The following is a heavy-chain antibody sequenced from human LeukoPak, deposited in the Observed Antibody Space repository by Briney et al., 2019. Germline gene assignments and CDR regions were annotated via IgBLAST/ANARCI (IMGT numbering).Heavy chain of an antibody. CDR2: INHSGST. J-gene: IGHJ4*02. CDR1: GGSFSGYY. Sequence: SETLSLTCAVYGGSFSGYYWSWIRQPPGKGLEWIGEINHSGSTNYNPSLKSRVTISVDTSKNRFSLKLSSVTAADTAVYYCASLTGYSSSYIYWGQGTLVTVSS. CDR3: ASLTGYSSSYIY. D-gene: IGHD6-13*01. V-gene: IGHV4-34*01.